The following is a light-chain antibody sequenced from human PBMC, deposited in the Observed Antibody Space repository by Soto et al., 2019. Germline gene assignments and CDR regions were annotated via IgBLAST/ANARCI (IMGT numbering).Light chain of an antibody. CDR2: DAS. CDR1: QSVGSY. Sequence: EIVLTQSPATLSLSPGERATLSCRASQSVGSYLAWYQQKLGQAPRLLIFDASNRATGIPARFRGSGSGTDFTLTTSSLEPEDFAVYYCQQRSNWPPRLTFGGGTKVEIK. J-gene: IGKJ4*01. CDR3: QQRSNWPPRLT. V-gene: IGKV3-11*01.